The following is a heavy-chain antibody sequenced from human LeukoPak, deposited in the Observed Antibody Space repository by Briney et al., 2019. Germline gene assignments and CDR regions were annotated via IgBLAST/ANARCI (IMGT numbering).Heavy chain of an antibody. CDR1: GGSISSYY. CDR2: IYTSGST. Sequence: SETLSLTCTVSGGSISSYYWSWIRQPAGKGLEWIGRIYTSGSTNYNPSLKSRVTISVDTSKNQFSLKLSSVTAADTAVYYCARVYWGGLYYYYYYMDVWGKGTPVTISS. J-gene: IGHJ6*03. D-gene: IGHD7-27*01. CDR3: ARVYWGGLYYYYYYMDV. V-gene: IGHV4-4*07.